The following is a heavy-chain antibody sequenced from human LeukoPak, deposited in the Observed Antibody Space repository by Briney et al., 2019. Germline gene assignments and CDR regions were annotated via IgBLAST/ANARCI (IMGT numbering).Heavy chain of an antibody. CDR3: AREPAYTYYDSAGGPFDY. Sequence: GGSLRLSCGASGFTFSHHWMSWVRQAPGKGLEWVSVIYSGGSTYYADSVKGRFTISRDNSKNTLYLQMNSLRAEDTAVFYCAREPAYTYYDSAGGPFDYWGQGTLVTVSS. CDR1: GFTFSHHW. V-gene: IGHV3-53*01. J-gene: IGHJ4*02. D-gene: IGHD3-22*01. CDR2: IYSGGST.